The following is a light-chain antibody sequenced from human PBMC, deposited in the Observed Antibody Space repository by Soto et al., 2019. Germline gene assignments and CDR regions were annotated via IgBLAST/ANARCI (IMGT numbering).Light chain of an antibody. CDR1: SSNIGAGYD. J-gene: IGLJ2*01. V-gene: IGLV1-40*01. CDR3: QSSDSSLSVV. Sequence: QSVLTQPPSVSGAPGQRVTISCTGSSSNIGAGYDVHWYQQLPGTAPKLLIYGNSNRPSGVPDRFSGSKSGTSASLAITGLQAEDEADYYCQSSDSSLSVVFGGGTKLTVL. CDR2: GNS.